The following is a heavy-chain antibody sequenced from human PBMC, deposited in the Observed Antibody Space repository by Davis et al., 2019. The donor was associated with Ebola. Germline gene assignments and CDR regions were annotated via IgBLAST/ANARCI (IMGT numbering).Heavy chain of an antibody. Sequence: GESLKISCAASGFTFSSYSMNWVRQAPGKGLEWVSSISSSSSYIYYADSVKGRFTISRDNAKNSLYLQMNSLRAEDTAVYYCARAGVVAAPGYWGQGTLVTVSS. J-gene: IGHJ4*02. CDR1: GFTFSSYS. D-gene: IGHD2-15*01. V-gene: IGHV3-21*01. CDR3: ARAGVVAAPGY. CDR2: ISSSSSYI.